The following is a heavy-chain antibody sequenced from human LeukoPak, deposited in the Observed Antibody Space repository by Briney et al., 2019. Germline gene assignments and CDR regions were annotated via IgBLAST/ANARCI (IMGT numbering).Heavy chain of an antibody. J-gene: IGHJ4*02. CDR1: GGSISSSNYY. CDR3: ARDLRVVVTAIFDF. CDR2: IFYSGST. D-gene: IGHD2-21*02. Sequence: SETLSLTCTVSGGSISSSNYYWGWIRQPPGKGLEWIGSIFYSGSTYYNPSLKSRVTISVDTSKKQFSLKLNSVTAADTAVYYCARDLRVVVTAIFDFWGQETLVTVSS. V-gene: IGHV4-39*07.